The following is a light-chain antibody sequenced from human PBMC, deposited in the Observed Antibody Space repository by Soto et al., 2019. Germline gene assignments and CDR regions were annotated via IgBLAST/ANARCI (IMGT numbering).Light chain of an antibody. CDR3: NSYTSTATRV. V-gene: IGLV2-14*01. CDR1: SSDVGGFNY. J-gene: IGLJ3*02. Sequence: QSALTQPASVSGSLGQSITISCTGTSSDVGGFNYVSWYQQHPGKAPKVMIYEVSNRPSGVSNRFSGSKSGNTASLTISGLQAEDEADYYCNSYTSTATRVFGGGTKLTVL. CDR2: EVS.